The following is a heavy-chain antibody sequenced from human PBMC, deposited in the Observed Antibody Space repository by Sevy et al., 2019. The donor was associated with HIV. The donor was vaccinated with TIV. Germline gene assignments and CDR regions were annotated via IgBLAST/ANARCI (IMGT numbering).Heavy chain of an antibody. CDR3: ARGGRLRGEYVQH. J-gene: IGHJ1*01. V-gene: IGHV4-61*01. D-gene: IGHD3-16*01. Sequence: SETLSLTCTVSGDSVSSGSHYWNWIRQPPGKGLEWIGHLYDSENIKYNPYLKSRVTISVDTSKNQFSLKLTSVTAADTAVYYCARGGRLRGEYVQHWGQGTLVTVSS. CDR1: GDSVSSGSHY. CDR2: LYDSENI.